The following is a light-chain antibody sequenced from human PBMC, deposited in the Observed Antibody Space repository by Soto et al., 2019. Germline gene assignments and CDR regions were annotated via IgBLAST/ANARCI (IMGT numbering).Light chain of an antibody. CDR3: YSYAGDYVYV. CDR2: HVS. Sequence: QSALSQPPSASGSPGQSVTISCTGAGTDVGQYNYVSWYQQHPGKAPKLLIHHVSRRPSGVPARFSGSKSGNTASLTISGLQAEDEADYYCYSYAGDYVYVFGTGTKVTVL. V-gene: IGLV2-8*01. J-gene: IGLJ1*01. CDR1: GTDVGQYNY.